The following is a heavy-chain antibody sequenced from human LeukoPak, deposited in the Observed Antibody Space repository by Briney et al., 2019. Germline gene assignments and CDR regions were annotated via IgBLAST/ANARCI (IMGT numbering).Heavy chain of an antibody. CDR3: ARASSGYYYVTWYFDL. J-gene: IGHJ2*01. V-gene: IGHV4-59*11. CDR1: GGSISSHY. CDR2: IYYSGST. D-gene: IGHD3-22*01. Sequence: PLETLSLTCTVSGGSISSHYWSWIRQPPGKGLEWIGYIYYSGSTNYNPSLKSRVTISVDTSKNQFFLKLSSVTAADTAVYYCARASSGYYYVTWYFDLWGRGTLVTVSS.